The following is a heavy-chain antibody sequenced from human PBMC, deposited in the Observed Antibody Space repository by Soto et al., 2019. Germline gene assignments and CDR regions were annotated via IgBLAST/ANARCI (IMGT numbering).Heavy chain of an antibody. J-gene: IGHJ6*01. Sequence: QVQLVESGGGVVQPGRSLRLSCAASGFTFSSYGMHWVRQAPGKGLEWVAVISYDGSNKYYADSVKGRFTISRDNSKNTLYLQMNSLRAEDTAVYYCANSPYDFWSGYYTGYYYGMDVW. CDR2: ISYDGSNK. D-gene: IGHD3-3*01. V-gene: IGHV3-30*18. CDR3: ANSPYDFWSGYYTGYYYGMDV. CDR1: GFTFSSYG.